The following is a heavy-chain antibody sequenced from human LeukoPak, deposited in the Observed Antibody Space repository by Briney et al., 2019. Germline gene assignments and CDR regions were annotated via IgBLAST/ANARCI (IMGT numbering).Heavy chain of an antibody. CDR2: MSYDGSNK. CDR1: GFTFSSYA. Sequence: GGSLRLSCAASGFTFSSYAMHWVRQAPGKGLEWVVVMSYDGSNKYYADSVKGRFTISRDNSKNTLYLQMNSLRAEDTAVYYCARDYGYYYGSGSYYIPDWGQGTLVTVSS. J-gene: IGHJ4*02. CDR3: ARDYGYYYGSGSYYIPD. D-gene: IGHD3-10*01. V-gene: IGHV3-30-3*01.